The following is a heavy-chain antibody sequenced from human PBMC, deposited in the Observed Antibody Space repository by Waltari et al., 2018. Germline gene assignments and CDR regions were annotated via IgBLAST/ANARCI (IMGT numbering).Heavy chain of an antibody. D-gene: IGHD3-16*02. V-gene: IGHV4-31*03. CDR1: GGSISSGGYY. CDR2: IYYSGST. Sequence: QVQLQESGPGLVTPSQTLSLTCTVSGGSISSGGYYWSWIRQHPGKGLEWIGYIYYSGSTYYNPSLKSRVTISVDTSKNQFSLKLSSVTAADTAVYYCARVIPLYDYVWGSYRYSLTFDYWGQGTLVTVSS. CDR3: ARVIPLYDYVWGSYRYSLTFDY. J-gene: IGHJ4*02.